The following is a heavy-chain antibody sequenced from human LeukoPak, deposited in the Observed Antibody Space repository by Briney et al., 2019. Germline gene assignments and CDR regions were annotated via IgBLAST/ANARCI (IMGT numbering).Heavy chain of an antibody. J-gene: IGHJ4*02. CDR2: IKQDGSEK. CDR1: GFTFSSYW. D-gene: IGHD3-3*01. CDR3: ARDVKDFWSGTMGY. Sequence: GGSLRLSCAASGFTFSSYWMSWVRQAPGKGLEWVANIKQDGSEKYYVDSAKGRFTISRDNAKNSLYLQMNSLRAEDTAVYYCARDVKDFWSGTMGYWGQGTLVTVSS. V-gene: IGHV3-7*01.